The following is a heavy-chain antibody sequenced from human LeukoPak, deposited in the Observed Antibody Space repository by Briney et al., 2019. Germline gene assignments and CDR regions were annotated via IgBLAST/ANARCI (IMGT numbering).Heavy chain of an antibody. CDR3: ARDDSGTDYYYYYMDV. Sequence: SVKVSCKASGGTFSSYAISWVRQAPGQGLEWMGGIIPIFGTANYAQKFQGRVTITADKSTSTAYMELSSLRSEDTAVYYCARDDSGTDYYYYYMDVWGKGTTVTISS. D-gene: IGHD1-1*01. V-gene: IGHV1-69*06. J-gene: IGHJ6*03. CDR1: GGTFSSYA. CDR2: IIPIFGTA.